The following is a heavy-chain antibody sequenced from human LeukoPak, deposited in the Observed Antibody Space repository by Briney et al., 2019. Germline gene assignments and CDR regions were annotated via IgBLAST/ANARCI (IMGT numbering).Heavy chain of an antibody. V-gene: IGHV4-59*01. J-gene: IGHJ3*01. CDR2: IYYSGST. CDR1: GGSISSYY. Sequence: PSETLSLTCTVSGGSISSYYWSWIRQPPGKGLEWIGYIYYSGSTNYNPSLKSQVTISVDTSKNQFSLQLSSVTAADTAVYYCARDRYYDSSGYRAFDLWGQGTMVTVSS. CDR3: ARDRYYDSSGYRAFDL. D-gene: IGHD3-22*01.